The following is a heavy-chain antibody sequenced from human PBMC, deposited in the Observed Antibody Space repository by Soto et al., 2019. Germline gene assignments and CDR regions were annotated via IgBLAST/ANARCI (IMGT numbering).Heavy chain of an antibody. Sequence: KFQGRVTITRDTSASTAYMELCSLRSEDTAVYYCARDSGRLGDCGVTSCVYFDYWGQGTLVTVAS. J-gene: IGHJ4*02. CDR3: ARDSGRLGDCGVTSCVYFDY. D-gene: IGHD2-2*01. V-gene: IGHV1-3*01.